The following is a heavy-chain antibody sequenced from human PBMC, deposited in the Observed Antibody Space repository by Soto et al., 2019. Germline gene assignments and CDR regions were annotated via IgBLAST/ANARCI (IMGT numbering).Heavy chain of an antibody. D-gene: IGHD1-26*01. J-gene: IGHJ4*02. CDR2: ISGSGGST. V-gene: IGHV3-23*01. CDR3: ARRGSGSYDDY. Sequence: EVQLLESRGGLVQPGGSLRLSCAASGFTFSSYAMNWVRQAPGKGLEWVSVISGSGGSTYYAASVKGRFTISRDNSKNTLYLQMNSLRAEDTAVYYCARRGSGSYDDYWGQGTLVTVSS. CDR1: GFTFSSYA.